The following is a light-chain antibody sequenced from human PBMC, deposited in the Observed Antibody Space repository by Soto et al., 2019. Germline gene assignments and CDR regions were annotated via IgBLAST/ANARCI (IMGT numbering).Light chain of an antibody. J-gene: IGLJ1*01. Sequence: QSALTRPASVSGSPGQSITISCTGTSGDIGSYNRVSWYQQHPGKAPKLIIYEVTDRPSGVSNRFSGSKSGNTASLTISGLRAEDEAEYYCSSYTNINTRACVFGTGTKLTVL. CDR3: SSYTNINTRACV. CDR2: EVT. V-gene: IGLV2-14*01. CDR1: SGDIGSYNR.